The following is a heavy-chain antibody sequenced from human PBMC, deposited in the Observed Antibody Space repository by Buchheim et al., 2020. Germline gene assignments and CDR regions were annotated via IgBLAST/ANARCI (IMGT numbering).Heavy chain of an antibody. J-gene: IGHJ4*02. D-gene: IGHD1-1*01. CDR1: GDSIGSSRVF. CDR2: TNDSGST. Sequence: QLQLQESGPGLVKTSETLSLTCSVSGDSIGSSRVFWGWVRQPPGKGPEWIGSTNDSGSTYYTPSLKSRVTISVDTTSNQFSLRLRSVTASDTAVYFCARHFTNWNFDYWGQG. CDR3: ARHFTNWNFDY. V-gene: IGHV4-39*01.